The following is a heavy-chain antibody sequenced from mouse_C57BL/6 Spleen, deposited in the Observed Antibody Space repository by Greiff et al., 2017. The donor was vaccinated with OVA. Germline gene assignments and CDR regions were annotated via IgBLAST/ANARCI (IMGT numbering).Heavy chain of an antibody. V-gene: IGHV1-69*01. J-gene: IGHJ3*01. D-gene: IGHD1-1*01. CDR2: IDPSDSYT. Sequence: QVQLQQPGAELVMPGASVKLSCKASGYTFTSYWMHWVKQRPGQGLEWIGEIDPSDSYTNYNQKIKGKSTLTVDKSSSTAYMQLSSLTSEDSAVYYCARTYYYGSSWFAYWGQGTLVTVSA. CDR3: ARTYYYGSSWFAY. CDR1: GYTFTSYW.